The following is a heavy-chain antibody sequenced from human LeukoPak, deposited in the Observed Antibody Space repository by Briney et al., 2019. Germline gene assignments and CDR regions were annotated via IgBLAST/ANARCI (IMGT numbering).Heavy chain of an antibody. D-gene: IGHD1-7*01. CDR2: IHYSGST. Sequence: SEALSLTCTVSGGSVSGGNYYCSWIRQSPGKGLEWIGYIHYSGSTVYNPSLKSRVTMSIDTSKNQFSLNLSSATAADTAVYYCTRTGSTGGYWGQGTLVTVSS. J-gene: IGHJ4*02. CDR3: TRTGSTGGY. V-gene: IGHV4-61*01. CDR1: GGSVSGGNYY.